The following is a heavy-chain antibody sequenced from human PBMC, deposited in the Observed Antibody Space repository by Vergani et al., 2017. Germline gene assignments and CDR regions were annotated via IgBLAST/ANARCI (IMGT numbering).Heavy chain of an antibody. V-gene: IGHV3-21*01. J-gene: IGHJ3*02. Sequence: EVQLVESGGGLVKPGGSLRLSCAASGFTFSSYSMNWVRQAPGKGLEWVSSISSSSSYIYYADSVKGRFTISRDNAKNSLYLQMNSLRAEDTAVYYCASDVLLWFGEVTNAFDIWGQGTMVTVSS. CDR2: ISSSSSYI. CDR1: GFTFSSYS. D-gene: IGHD3-10*01. CDR3: ASDVLLWFGEVTNAFDI.